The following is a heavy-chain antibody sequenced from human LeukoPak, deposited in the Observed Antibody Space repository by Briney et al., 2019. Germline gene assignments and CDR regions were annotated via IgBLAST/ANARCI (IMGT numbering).Heavy chain of an antibody. CDR1: GFTFSSYS. V-gene: IGHV3-48*04. CDR2: ISSSSSTI. D-gene: IGHD4-11*01. J-gene: IGHJ6*03. CDR3: ARVDPVALSYTYYYYYYMDV. Sequence: GGSLRLSCADSGFTFSSYSMNWVRQAPGKGREWVSYISSSSSTIYYADSVKGGFTISRDNDKNSLYLQMHSLSAEDTAVYYCARVDPVALSYTYYYYYYMDVWGKGTTVTVSS.